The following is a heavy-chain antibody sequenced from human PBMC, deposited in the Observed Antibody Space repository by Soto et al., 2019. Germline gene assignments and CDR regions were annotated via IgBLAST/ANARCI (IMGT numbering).Heavy chain of an antibody. Sequence: QVQLQESGPRLVKPSGTLSLTCAVYGGSLSSCNWWSWVRQPPGKGLEWIGEIYRYGSTSYNPSLKRRVTIAVDKSKNQNSRKMTSLAAADTGVYFCSGGGRPGQIDWFDPWGQGILVTVSS. D-gene: IGHD2-21*01. CDR1: GGSLSSCNW. CDR3: SGGGRPGQIDWFDP. V-gene: IGHV4-4*02. CDR2: IYRYGST. J-gene: IGHJ5*02.